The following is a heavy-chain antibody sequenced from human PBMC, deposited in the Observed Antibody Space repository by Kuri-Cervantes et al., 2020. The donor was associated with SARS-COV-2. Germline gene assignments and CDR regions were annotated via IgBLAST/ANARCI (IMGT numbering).Heavy chain of an antibody. CDR2: INPNSGGT. CDR3: ARDLDSSGYGYYYYGMDV. D-gene: IGHD3-22*01. CDR1: GDTFTGYY. Sequence: ASVKVCCKASGDTFTGYYMHCVRQAPGQGLEWMGWINPNSGGTNYAQKFQGWVTMTRDTSISTAYMELSRLRSDDTAVYYCARDLDSSGYGYYYYGMDVWGQGTTVTVSS. V-gene: IGHV1-2*04. J-gene: IGHJ6*02.